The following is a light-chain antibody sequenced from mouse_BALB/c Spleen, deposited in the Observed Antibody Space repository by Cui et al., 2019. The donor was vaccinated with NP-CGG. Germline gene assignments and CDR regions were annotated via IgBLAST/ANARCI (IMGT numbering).Light chain of an antibody. CDR3: ALWYSNHWV. CDR1: TGAVTTSNY. Sequence: QAVVTQDSALTTSPGETVTFTCRSSTGAVTTSNYANWVQEKPDHLFTGLIGGTNNRAPGVPARFSGSLIVDKAALTITGAQTEDEAIYFCALWYSNHWVFGGGTKLTVL. CDR2: GTN. J-gene: IGLJ1*01. V-gene: IGLV1*01.